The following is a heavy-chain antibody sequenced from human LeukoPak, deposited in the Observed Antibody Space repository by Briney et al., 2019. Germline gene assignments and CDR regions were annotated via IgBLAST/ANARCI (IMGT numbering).Heavy chain of an antibody. CDR2: INHSGST. D-gene: IGHD2-21*02. Sequence: SETLSLTCAVYGGSFSGYYWSWIRQPPGKGLEWIGEINHSGSTNYNPSLKSRVTISVDTSKNQFSLKLSSVTAADTAVYYCARGPDCGGDCHYCYYYMDVWGKGTTVTISS. V-gene: IGHV4-34*01. CDR1: GGSFSGYY. J-gene: IGHJ6*03. CDR3: ARGPDCGGDCHYCYYYMDV.